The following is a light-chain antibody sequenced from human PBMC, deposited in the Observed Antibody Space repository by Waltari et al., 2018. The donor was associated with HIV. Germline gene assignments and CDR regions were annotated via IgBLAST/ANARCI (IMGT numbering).Light chain of an antibody. CDR3: RQYNNWPPFT. V-gene: IGKV3-15*01. CDR2: GAS. CDR1: QSVSSN. Sequence: EIVMTQSPATLSVSPGERATLSCRASQSVSSNLAWYQQKPGQAPRLLINGASTRAPGIPARFSGSGSGTEFTLTISSLQSEDFAVYYCRQYNNWPPFTFGPGTRVEIK. J-gene: IGKJ3*01.